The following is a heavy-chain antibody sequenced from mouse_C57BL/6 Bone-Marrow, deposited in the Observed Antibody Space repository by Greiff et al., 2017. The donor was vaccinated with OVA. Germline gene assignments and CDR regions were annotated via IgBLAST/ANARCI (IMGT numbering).Heavy chain of an antibody. CDR2: ISSGGSYT. D-gene: IGHD2-2*01. V-gene: IGHV5-6*01. J-gene: IGHJ4*01. Sequence: VQLQQSGGDLVKPGGSLKLSCAASGFTFSSYGMSWVRQTPDQRLEWVATISSGGSYTYYPDSVKGRFTISRDNAKNTLYLQMSSLKSEDTAMYYCASLWLRRDYYAMDYWGQGTSVTVSS. CDR3: ASLWLRRDYYAMDY. CDR1: GFTFSSYG.